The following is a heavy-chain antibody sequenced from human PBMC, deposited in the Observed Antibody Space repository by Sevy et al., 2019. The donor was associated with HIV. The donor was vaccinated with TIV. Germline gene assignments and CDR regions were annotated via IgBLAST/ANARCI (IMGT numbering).Heavy chain of an antibody. CDR3: AREQGIAAAGLYYYYGMDV. V-gene: IGHV4-4*07. CDR1: GGSISSYY. CDR2: IYNSGST. Sequence: SETLSLTCTVSGGSISSYYWSWIRQPAGKGLEWIGRIYNSGSTNYNPSLKSRVTMSVDTSKNQFSLKLSFVTAADTAVYYWAREQGIAAAGLYYYYGMDVWGQGTTVTVSS. D-gene: IGHD6-13*01. J-gene: IGHJ6*02.